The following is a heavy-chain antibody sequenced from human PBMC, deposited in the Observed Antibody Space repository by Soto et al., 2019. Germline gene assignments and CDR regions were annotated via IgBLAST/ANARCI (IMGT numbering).Heavy chain of an antibody. J-gene: IGHJ6*02. Sequence: DVQLLESGGHLVQPGGSLRLSCAASGFTFSSYAMSWFRQAPGKGLEWVSSVSAGGDMTYYSDSVKGRFTISRDNSNNALFLQMTSLRIEDTALYSCARGDRGGSGSPASYYYSGLDVWGQGATVTVS. D-gene: IGHD3-10*01. CDR3: ARGDRGGSGSPASYYYSGLDV. CDR2: VSAGGDMT. CDR1: GFTFSSYA. V-gene: IGHV3-23*01.